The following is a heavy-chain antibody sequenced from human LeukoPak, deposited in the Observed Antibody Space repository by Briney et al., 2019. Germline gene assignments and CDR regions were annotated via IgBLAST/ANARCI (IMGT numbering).Heavy chain of an antibody. V-gene: IGHV3-48*04. Sequence: GGSLRLSCAASGFTFSSYSMNWVRQAPGKGLEWVSYISSSSSTIYYADSVKGRFTISRDNAKNSLYLQMNSLRAEDTAVYYCARDYIVVVPAAPISLDYWGQGTLVTVSS. J-gene: IGHJ4*02. CDR2: ISSSSSTI. CDR1: GFTFSSYS. D-gene: IGHD2-2*01. CDR3: ARDYIVVVPAAPISLDY.